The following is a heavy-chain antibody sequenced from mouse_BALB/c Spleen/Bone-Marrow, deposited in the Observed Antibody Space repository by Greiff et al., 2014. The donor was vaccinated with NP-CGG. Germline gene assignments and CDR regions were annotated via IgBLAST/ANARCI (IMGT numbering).Heavy chain of an antibody. V-gene: IGHV5-9-3*01. D-gene: IGHD2-4*01. J-gene: IGHJ2*01. CDR3: ARHGITRLLDY. CDR1: GFTFSSYA. Sequence: EVNLVESGGGLVKPGGSLKLSCAASGFTFSSYAMSWVRQTPEKRLEWVATISSGGSYTYYPDSVKGLFTISRDNAKNTLYLQMSSLRSEDTAMYYCARHGITRLLDYWGQGTTLTVSS. CDR2: ISSGGSYT.